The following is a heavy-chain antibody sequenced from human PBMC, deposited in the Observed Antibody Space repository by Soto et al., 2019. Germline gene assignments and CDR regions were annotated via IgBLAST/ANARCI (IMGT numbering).Heavy chain of an antibody. CDR2: ISGGGDTT. V-gene: IGHV3-23*01. Sequence: EVQLLESGGGLVQPGGSLRLSCAASGFTFNNYAMTWVRQAPGKWLEWVSVISGGGDTTSYADSVKGRFTVSRDGSKNTLYLQMSSLRAEDTALYYCAKGRGGSGSLTPRVDFWGQGTLVTVSS. CDR3: AKGRGGSGSLTPRVDF. D-gene: IGHD3-10*01. CDR1: GFTFNNYA. J-gene: IGHJ4*02.